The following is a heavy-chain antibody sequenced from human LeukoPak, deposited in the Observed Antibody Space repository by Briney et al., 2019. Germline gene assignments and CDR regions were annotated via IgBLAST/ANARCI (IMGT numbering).Heavy chain of an antibody. D-gene: IGHD3-22*01. CDR3: ARRRGSDSSGLYYFDY. CDR1: GYSFTSYW. Sequence: GESLKICCKGSGYSFTSYWIGWVRQMPGKGLEWMGISYPGDSDTRYSPSFQGQVTISADKSITTAYLQWSSLKASDTAMYYCARRRGSDSSGLYYFDYWGQGTLVTVSS. J-gene: IGHJ4*02. V-gene: IGHV5-51*01. CDR2: SYPGDSDT.